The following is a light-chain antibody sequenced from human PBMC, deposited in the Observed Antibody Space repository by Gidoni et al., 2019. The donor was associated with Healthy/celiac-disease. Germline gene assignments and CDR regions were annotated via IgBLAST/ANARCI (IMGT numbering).Light chain of an antibody. CDR1: QSISRY. CDR3: QQSYNSLT. V-gene: IGKV1-39*01. CDR2: AAS. J-gene: IGKJ4*01. Sequence: DIQMTQSPSSLSASVGDRVTITCRASQSISRYLNWYQQKPGKAPNLLIYAASNLQSGVPSRFSGSGSGTDFTLTIRSLQPEDFATYYCQQSYNSLTFGGGTKVEI.